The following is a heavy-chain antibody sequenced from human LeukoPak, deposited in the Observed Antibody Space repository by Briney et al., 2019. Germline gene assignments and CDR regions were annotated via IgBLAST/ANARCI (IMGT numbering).Heavy chain of an antibody. CDR1: GYTFTDYY. D-gene: IGHD4-17*01. V-gene: IGHV1-2*06. CDR3: AREDFGDYYFDY. Sequence: EASVTVSCTASGYTFTDYYIYWVRQAPGQGLEWMGRINPNSGDTKYAQKFQGRVTITRDTSISTAYMELSRLRSDDTAVYSCAREDFGDYYFDYWGQGTLVTVSS. J-gene: IGHJ4*02. CDR2: INPNSGDT.